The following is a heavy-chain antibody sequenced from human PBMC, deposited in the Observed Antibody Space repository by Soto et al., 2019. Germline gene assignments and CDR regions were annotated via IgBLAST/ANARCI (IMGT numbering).Heavy chain of an antibody. V-gene: IGHV4-30-2*01. J-gene: IGHJ4*02. CDR1: GGSVTSGGHS. Sequence: SETLSLTCVVSGGSVTSGGHSWSWIRQAPGKGLEWVGSIYQSEYAYYNPSLRSRVAISVDRSNNQVSLRMTSVTAADTAIYYCARGDTRLGELSHDYWGQGTLVTVSS. CDR2: IYQSEYA. CDR3: ARGDTRLGELSHDY. D-gene: IGHD3-16*02.